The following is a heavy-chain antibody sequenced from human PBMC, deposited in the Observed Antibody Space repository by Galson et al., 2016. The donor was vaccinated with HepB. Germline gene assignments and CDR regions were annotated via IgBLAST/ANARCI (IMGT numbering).Heavy chain of an antibody. Sequence: SLRLSCAASGPNFDDYGMTWVRQAPGKGLGWVSGITWDGANTAYAASVKGRFTISRDNAKNSLYLQMNSHRPEDTALYYCARDRGMYYYFGMAVWGKGTTVTVSS. CDR3: ARDRGMYYYFGMAV. J-gene: IGHJ6*04. V-gene: IGHV3-20*04. CDR2: ITWDGANT. D-gene: IGHD3-10*01. CDR1: GPNFDDYG.